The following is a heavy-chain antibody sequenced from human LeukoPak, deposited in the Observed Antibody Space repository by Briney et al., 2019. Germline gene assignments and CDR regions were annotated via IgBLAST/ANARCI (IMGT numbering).Heavy chain of an antibody. CDR2: INPHSGGT. J-gene: IGHJ4*02. Sequence: WASVKVSCKTSGYTFSGYYMHWVRQAPGQGLEWMGWINPHSGGTNYAQKLQGRVTMTTDTSTSTAYMELRSLRSDDTAVYYCARDRSSGYETQWWSSSWYDPKDYFDYWGQGTLVTVSS. CDR1: GYTFSGYY. D-gene: IGHD6-13*01. V-gene: IGHV1-2*02. CDR3: ARDRSSGYETQWWSSSWYDPKDYFDY.